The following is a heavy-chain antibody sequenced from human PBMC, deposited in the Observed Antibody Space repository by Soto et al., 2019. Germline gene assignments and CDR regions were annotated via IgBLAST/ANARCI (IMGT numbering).Heavy chain of an antibody. Sequence: QVQLVQSGAEVKMPGSSVRVSCKASGGSFSNYAISWVRQAPGQGLEWMGGIIPMFGIGNYAEKFLGRVTITADEPTSASHMELSRLRSEDTAVYFCARAYRENYLYAMEVRGQGPTVTVSS. V-gene: IGHV1-69*01. CDR2: IIPMFGIG. J-gene: IGHJ6*02. D-gene: IGHD1-26*01. CDR1: GGSFSNYA. CDR3: ARAYRENYLYAMEV.